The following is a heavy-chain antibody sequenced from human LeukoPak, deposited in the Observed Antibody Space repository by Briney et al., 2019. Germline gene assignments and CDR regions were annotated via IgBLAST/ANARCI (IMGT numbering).Heavy chain of an antibody. D-gene: IGHD1-26*01. CDR2: IYYSGST. J-gene: IGHJ4*02. CDR3: ARDRSGSYLFDY. Sequence: GSLRLSCAASGFTFEEYAMHWIRQPPGKGLEWIGYIYYSGSTNYNPSLKSRVTISVDTSKNQFSLKLSSVTAADTAVYYCARDRSGSYLFDYWGQGTLVTVSS. CDR1: GFTFEEYA. V-gene: IGHV4-59*01.